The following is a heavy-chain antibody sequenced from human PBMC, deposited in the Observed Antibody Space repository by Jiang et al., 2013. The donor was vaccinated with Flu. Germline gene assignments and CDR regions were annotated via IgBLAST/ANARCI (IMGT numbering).Heavy chain of an antibody. CDR3: ARPTLSGVDYYYYGVDV. V-gene: IGHV3-21*01. J-gene: IGHJ6*04. Sequence: VQLLESGGGLVKPGGSLRLSCAASGFPFSSYTMKWVRQAPGKGLEWVSSIGSSSTYIYYADSVKGRFTISRDDAKNSVYLQMNSLRAEDTAVYYCARPTLSGVDYYYYGVDVVGTKGPRSPSPQ. D-gene: IGHD7-27*01. CDR1: GFPFSSYT. CDR2: IGSSSTYI.